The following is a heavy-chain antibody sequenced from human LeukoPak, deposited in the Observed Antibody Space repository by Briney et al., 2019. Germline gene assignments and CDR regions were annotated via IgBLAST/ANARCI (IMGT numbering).Heavy chain of an antibody. CDR2: INHSGST. CDR3: ARRRGEQWLNYFDY. V-gene: IGHV4-34*01. D-gene: IGHD6-19*01. J-gene: IGHJ4*02. CDR1: GGSFSGYY. Sequence: SETLSLTCAVYGGSFSGYYWRWLRQPPGKGLEWIGEINHSGSTNYNPSLKSRITISVDTSKNQFSLKLSSVTAADTAVYYCARRRGEQWLNYFDYWGQGTLVTVSS.